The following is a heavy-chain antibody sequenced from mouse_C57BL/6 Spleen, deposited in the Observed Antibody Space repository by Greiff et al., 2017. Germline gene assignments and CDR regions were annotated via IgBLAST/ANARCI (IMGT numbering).Heavy chain of an antibody. J-gene: IGHJ2*01. CDR3: ARRQGAQAPDY. Sequence: QVQLQQPGAELVKPGASVKLSCKASGYTFTSYWMHWVKQRPGQGLEWIGMIHPNSGSTNYNEKFKSKATLTVDKSSSTAYMQLSSLTSEVSAVYYCARRQGAQAPDYWGQGTTLTVSS. V-gene: IGHV1-64*01. D-gene: IGHD3-2*02. CDR1: GYTFTSYW. CDR2: IHPNSGST.